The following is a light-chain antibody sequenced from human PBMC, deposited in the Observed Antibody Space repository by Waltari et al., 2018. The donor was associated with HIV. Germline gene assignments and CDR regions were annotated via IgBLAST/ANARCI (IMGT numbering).Light chain of an antibody. CDR2: EVS. J-gene: IGLJ1*01. Sequence: QSGLTQPAPVPGSPGQPLTIPCTGTTIAVGGYNYVSWYQHHPGKAPKPIIYEVSNRPSGVSNRFSGSKSGNTASLTISGLQPEDETDYYCSSFSSSSTPYVFGTGTKVTVL. V-gene: IGLV2-14*01. CDR1: TIAVGGYNY. CDR3: SSFSSSSTPYV.